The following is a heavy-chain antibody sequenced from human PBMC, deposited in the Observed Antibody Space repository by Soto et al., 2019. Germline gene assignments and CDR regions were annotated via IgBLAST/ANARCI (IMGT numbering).Heavy chain of an antibody. V-gene: IGHV1-69*01. CDR2: IIPIFGTA. CDR3: AGVWVGELLSWFDY. J-gene: IGHJ4*02. Sequence: QVQLVQSGAEVKKPGSSVKVSCKASGGTFSSYAISWVRQAPGQGLEWMGGIIPIFGTANYAQQFQGRVTITADESTSTAYMELSSLRSEDTAVYDWAGVWVGELLSWFDYWGQGTLVTVSS. D-gene: IGHD3-10*01. CDR1: GGTFSSYA.